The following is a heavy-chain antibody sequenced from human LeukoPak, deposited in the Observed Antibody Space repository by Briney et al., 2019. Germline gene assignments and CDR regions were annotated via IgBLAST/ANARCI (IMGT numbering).Heavy chain of an antibody. CDR2: INPNSGGT. V-gene: IGHV1-2*02. CDR1: GYTFTGYY. J-gene: IGHJ4*02. Sequence: ASVKVSCKASGYTFTGYYMHWVRQAPGQGLEWMGWINPNSGGTNYAPKFQGRVTMTRDTSISTVYMELSRLTSDDTALYYCARVRPYSSGWNFDNWGQGTLVTVSS. D-gene: IGHD6-19*01. CDR3: ARVRPYSSGWNFDN.